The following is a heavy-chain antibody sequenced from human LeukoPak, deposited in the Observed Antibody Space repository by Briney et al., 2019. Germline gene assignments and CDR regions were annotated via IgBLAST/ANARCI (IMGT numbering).Heavy chain of an antibody. CDR2: ISSGSSST. V-gene: IGHV3-11*06. Sequence: GGSLRLSCAASGFTFSDYYMSWIRQAPGKGLEWVSYISSGSSSTNYADSVKGRFTISRDNAKNSLYLQMNSLRAEDTAVYYCAKAQPTLISRSFDCWGQGALVTVSS. D-gene: IGHD3-10*01. J-gene: IGHJ4*02. CDR3: AKAQPTLISRSFDC. CDR1: GFTFSDYY.